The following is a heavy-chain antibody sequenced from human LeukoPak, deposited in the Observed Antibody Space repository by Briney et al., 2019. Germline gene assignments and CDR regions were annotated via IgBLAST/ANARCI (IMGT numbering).Heavy chain of an antibody. CDR1: GGSISSGSYY. J-gene: IGHJ4*02. Sequence: PSETLSLTCTVSGGSISSGSYYWSWIRQPPGKGLEWIGSIYHSGSTYYNPSLKSRVTISVDTSKNQFSLKLSSVTAADTAVYYCARGGPAEAAAYWGQGTLVTVSS. CDR3: ARGGPAEAAAY. D-gene: IGHD6-13*01. V-gene: IGHV4-39*07. CDR2: IYHSGST.